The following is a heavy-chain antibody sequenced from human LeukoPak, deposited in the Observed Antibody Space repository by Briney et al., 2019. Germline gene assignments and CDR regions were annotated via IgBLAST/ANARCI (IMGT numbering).Heavy chain of an antibody. CDR1: GGSISSYY. V-gene: IGHV4-59*12. CDR2: IYYSGST. D-gene: IGHD1-26*01. CDR3: AFGATTPNFDY. Sequence: SETLSLTCTVSGGSISSYYWSWIRQPPGKGLEWIGYIYYSGSTNYNPSLKSRVTISVDTSKNQFSLKLSSVTAADTAVYYCAFGATTPNFDYWGQGTLVTVSS. J-gene: IGHJ4*02.